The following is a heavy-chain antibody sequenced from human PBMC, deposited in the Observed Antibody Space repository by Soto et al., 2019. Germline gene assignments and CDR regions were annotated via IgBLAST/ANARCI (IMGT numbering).Heavy chain of an antibody. Sequence: SETLSLTCTVSGGSISSGGYYWSWIRQHPGKGLEWIGYIYYSGSTYYNPSLKSRVTISVDTSKNQFSLKLSSVTAADTAVYYCARDSLGIAAAGTHYYYYGMDVWGQGTTVTVSS. J-gene: IGHJ6*02. V-gene: IGHV4-30-4*08. CDR3: ARDSLGIAAAGTHYYYYGMDV. CDR2: IYYSGST. D-gene: IGHD6-13*01. CDR1: GGSISSGGYY.